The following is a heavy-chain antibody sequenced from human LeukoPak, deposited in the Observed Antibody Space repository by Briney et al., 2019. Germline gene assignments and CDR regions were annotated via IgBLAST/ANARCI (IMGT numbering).Heavy chain of an antibody. CDR2: INDGGGIV. V-gene: IGHV3-23*01. D-gene: IGHD3-9*01. CDR1: GFTFANYA. J-gene: IGHJ4*02. CDR3: AEDPILTGFYNDGR. Sequence: GGSLRLSCAASGFTFANYAMTWVRQAPGKGLQWVSSINDGGGIVYYADSVKGRFTISRDNSKNTLYLETNSLRAEDTARYFCAEDPILTGFYNDGRWGQGTLVIVSS.